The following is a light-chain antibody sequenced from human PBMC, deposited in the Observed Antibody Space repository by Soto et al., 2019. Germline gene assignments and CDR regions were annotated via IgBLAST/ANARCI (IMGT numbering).Light chain of an antibody. J-gene: IGKJ3*01. V-gene: IGKV3-11*01. CDR1: QSVSSY. CDR3: QQAKT. Sequence: EIVLTHSPATLSLSPGERATLSCRASQSVSSYLAWYQQKPGQAPRLLIYDASNRATGIPARFSGSGSGTDFTLTISSLEPEDFAVYYCQQAKTFGPGTKVDIK. CDR2: DAS.